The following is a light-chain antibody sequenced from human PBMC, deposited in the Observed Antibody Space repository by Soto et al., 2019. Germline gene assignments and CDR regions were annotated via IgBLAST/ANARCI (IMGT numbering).Light chain of an antibody. CDR1: QSVSSY. Sequence: FAQSPSNLSLSPGERPTLSCRASQSVSSYLAWYQQTPGQAPSLLIYDASSRHTNIPARFSGSGSWTDCTLTISSLAAEDCLVDYCQQRSNWPITFGQGTRLDIK. CDR2: DAS. CDR3: QQRSNWPIT. V-gene: IGKV3-11*01. J-gene: IGKJ5*01.